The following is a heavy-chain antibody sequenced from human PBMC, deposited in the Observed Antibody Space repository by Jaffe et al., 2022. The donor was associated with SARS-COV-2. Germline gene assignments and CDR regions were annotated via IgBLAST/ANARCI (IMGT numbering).Heavy chain of an antibody. J-gene: IGHJ5*02. CDR2: IYIRGST. V-gene: IGHV4-61*02. CDR3: TQFSYYSTPYYAWFDP. CDR1: GASINSDIYY. Sequence: QVQLQESGPGLVKPSQTLSLTCSVSGASINSDIYYWSWIRQPAGKGLEWIGRIYIRGSTYYNPSLKSRVTISVDMSKNQFSLKLSSVTAADTAVYYCTQFSYYSTPYYAWFDPWGPGTLVTVSS. D-gene: IGHD3-10*01.